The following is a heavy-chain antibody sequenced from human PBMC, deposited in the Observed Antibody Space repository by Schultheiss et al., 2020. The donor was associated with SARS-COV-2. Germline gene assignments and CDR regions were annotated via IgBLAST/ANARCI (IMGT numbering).Heavy chain of an antibody. Sequence: GGSLRLSCAASGFTFSSYWMSWVRQAPGKGLEWVSYISSSGSVIYCADSVKGRFTISRDNAENSLYLQMYGLRAEDTAVYYCARFPWHLPGSAARWFDPRGQGTLVTVSS. V-gene: IGHV3-48*04. CDR1: GFTFSSYW. D-gene: IGHD3-10*01. CDR2: ISSSGSVI. CDR3: ARFPWHLPGSAARWFDP. J-gene: IGHJ5*02.